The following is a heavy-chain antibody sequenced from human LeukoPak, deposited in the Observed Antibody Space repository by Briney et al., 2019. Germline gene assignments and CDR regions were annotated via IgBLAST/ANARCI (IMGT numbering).Heavy chain of an antibody. CDR3: ARDDPSMIAALHY. D-gene: IGHD6-6*01. V-gene: IGHV3-21*01. Sequence: GGSLRLSCTTSGFTFSNYWMHWVRQVPGKGLVWVSSISGTSTNIYYADSVKDRFTISIDNAKNSVYLQMNSLRAEDTAVYYCARDDPSMIAALHYWGQGTLVTVSS. J-gene: IGHJ4*02. CDR2: ISGTSTNI. CDR1: GFTFSNYW.